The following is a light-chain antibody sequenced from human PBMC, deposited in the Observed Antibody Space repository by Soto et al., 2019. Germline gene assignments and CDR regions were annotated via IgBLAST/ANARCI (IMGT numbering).Light chain of an antibody. Sequence: EIVLTQSPATLSLSPGERATLSCRASQSVSSYLAWYQQKPGQAPRLLIYDASNRATGIPARFSGSASGTDFPLTISRLGPEDFAVCYCQQHSNCPPSYGQGTKLEIK. J-gene: IGKJ2*01. CDR2: DAS. V-gene: IGKV3-11*01. CDR3: QQHSNCPPS. CDR1: QSVSSY.